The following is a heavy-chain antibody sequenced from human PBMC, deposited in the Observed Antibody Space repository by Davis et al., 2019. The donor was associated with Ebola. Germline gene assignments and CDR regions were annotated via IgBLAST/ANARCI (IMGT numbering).Heavy chain of an antibody. Sequence: PSETLSLTCTVSGGSISSSSYYWGWIRQPPGKGLEWIGSIYYSGSTYYNPSLKSRVTISVDTSKNQFSLKLSSVTAADTAVYYCARQVGYGDYNWYFDLWGRGTLVTVSS. CDR3: ARQVGYGDYNWYFDL. D-gene: IGHD4-17*01. CDR1: GGSISSSSYY. V-gene: IGHV4-39*01. CDR2: IYYSGST. J-gene: IGHJ2*01.